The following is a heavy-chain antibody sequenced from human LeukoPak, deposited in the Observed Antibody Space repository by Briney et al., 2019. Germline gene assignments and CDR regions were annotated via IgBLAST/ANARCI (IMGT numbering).Heavy chain of an antibody. CDR1: GXTFSSYA. CDR3: AKDVPGITIFGVVRDNAFDI. J-gene: IGHJ3*02. Sequence: GGSLRLSCAASGXTFSSYAMSWVRQAPGKGLEWVSAISGSGGSTYYADSVKGRFTISRDNSKNTLYLQMNSLRAEDTAVYYCAKDVPGITIFGVVRDNAFDIWGQGTMVTVSS. CDR2: ISGSGGST. V-gene: IGHV3-23*01. D-gene: IGHD3-3*01.